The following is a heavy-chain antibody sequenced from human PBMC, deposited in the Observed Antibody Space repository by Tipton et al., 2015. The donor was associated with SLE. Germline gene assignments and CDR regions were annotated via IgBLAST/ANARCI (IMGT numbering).Heavy chain of an antibody. CDR3: ARDPKTPDAFDI. CDR1: GGSISSGTKY. D-gene: IGHD2-15*01. Sequence: TLSLTCTVSGGSISSGTKYWNWIRQTAGKGLEWVGRIFTNGTTNYNPSPKSRVTMSLDTSKNQFSLRLSSVTAADTAVYYCARDPKTPDAFDIWGQGTMVTVSS. V-gene: IGHV4-61*02. CDR2: IFTNGTT. J-gene: IGHJ3*02.